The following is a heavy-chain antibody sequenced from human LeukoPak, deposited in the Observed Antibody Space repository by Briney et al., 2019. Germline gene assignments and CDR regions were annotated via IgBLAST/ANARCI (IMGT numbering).Heavy chain of an antibody. J-gene: IGHJ4*02. CDR3: ARDGVAGGFDY. Sequence: SETLSLTCTVSGGSVRSGSYYWSWIRRAPGKGLEWIGYIHYSGSTNHNSSLKSRVTISVDTSKNQYSLKLSSVTAADTAVYYCARDGVAGGFDYWGQGTLVTVSS. CDR2: IHYSGST. CDR1: GGSVRSGSYY. D-gene: IGHD6-19*01. V-gene: IGHV4-61*01.